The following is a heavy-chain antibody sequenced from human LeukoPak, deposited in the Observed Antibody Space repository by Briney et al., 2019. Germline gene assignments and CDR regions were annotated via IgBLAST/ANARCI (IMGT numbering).Heavy chain of an antibody. CDR1: GFTFTSYN. Sequence: PGRSLRLSCAASGFTFTSYNMNWVRQAPGKGLEWVSSITSSSSYIYYADSVKGRFTISRDNAKNSLYLQMDSLRVEDTAVHYCARDPYSGNYGAYYYYYMDVWGKGTTVTISS. CDR3: ARDPYSGNYGAYYYYYMDV. J-gene: IGHJ6*03. V-gene: IGHV3-21*06. CDR2: ITSSSSYI. D-gene: IGHD1-26*01.